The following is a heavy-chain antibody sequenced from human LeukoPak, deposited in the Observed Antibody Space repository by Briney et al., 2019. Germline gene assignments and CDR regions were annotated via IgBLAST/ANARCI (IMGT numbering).Heavy chain of an antibody. Sequence: TGGSLRLSCVASGFTFISYAMSWVRQAPGKGLEWVSGIVGSGGSTFYADSVKGRFTISRDNSKNTLYLQMNSLRAEDTAVYYCAKRDSSGWYYFDYWGQGTLVTVSS. CDR2: IVGSGGST. V-gene: IGHV3-23*01. J-gene: IGHJ4*02. CDR3: AKRDSSGWYYFDY. D-gene: IGHD6-19*01. CDR1: GFTFISYA.